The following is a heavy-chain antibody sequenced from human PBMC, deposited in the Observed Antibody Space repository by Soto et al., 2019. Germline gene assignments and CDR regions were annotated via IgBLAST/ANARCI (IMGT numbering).Heavy chain of an antibody. CDR3: ARFQQPDSSYDAFDL. D-gene: IGHD5-18*01. V-gene: IGHV3-33*01. Sequence: GGALILSWAASGFTFSSYGMHWVRQAPGKGLEWVAVIWYDGSNKYYADSVKGRFTISRDNSKSTLYLQMNSLRAEDTAVYYCARFQQPDSSYDAFDLWGQGTMVTVTS. CDR1: GFTFSSYG. CDR2: IWYDGSNK. J-gene: IGHJ3*01.